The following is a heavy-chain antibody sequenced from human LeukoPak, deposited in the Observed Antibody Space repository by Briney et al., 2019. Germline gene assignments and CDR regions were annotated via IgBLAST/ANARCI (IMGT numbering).Heavy chain of an antibody. Sequence: PGGSLRLSWAASGFTFRSYGMHWVRQAPGKGLEWVAIIWYDGSNEYYADSVKGRFTSSRDNSKNTLYLQMNSLRADDTALYYCARVYRTVTTQFDYWGQGTLVTVS. CDR3: ARVYRTVTTQFDY. D-gene: IGHD4-17*01. CDR2: IWYDGSNE. V-gene: IGHV3-33*01. J-gene: IGHJ4*02. CDR1: GFTFRSYG.